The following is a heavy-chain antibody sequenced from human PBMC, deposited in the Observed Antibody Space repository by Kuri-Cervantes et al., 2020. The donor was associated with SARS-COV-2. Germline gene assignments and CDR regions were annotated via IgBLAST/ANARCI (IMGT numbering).Heavy chain of an antibody. J-gene: IGHJ4*02. V-gene: IGHV4-59*13. D-gene: IGHD5-18*01. CDR2: IYDSGTT. CDR1: GGSINNYY. Sequence: ESLKISCTVSGGSINNYYWSWIRQPPGKGLEWIGYIYDSGTTNYNPSLKSRVTVSVDKSKNHFSLRLSSVTAADTAVYYCARDLNGQLWSTGLGYWGQGTLVTVSS. CDR3: ARDLNGQLWSTGLGY.